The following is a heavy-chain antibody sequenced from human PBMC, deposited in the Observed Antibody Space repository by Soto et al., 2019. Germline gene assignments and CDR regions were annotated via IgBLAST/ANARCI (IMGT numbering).Heavy chain of an antibody. CDR3: ARRSLGYYYGMDV. V-gene: IGHV4-34*01. CDR1: GGSISSGGYY. Sequence: SETLSLTCAVSGGSISSGGYYRSWIRQPPGKGLEWIGEINHSGSTNYNPSLKSRVTISVDTSKNQFSLKLSSVAAADTAVYYCARRSLGYYYGMDVWGQGTTVTVSS. CDR2: INHSGST. J-gene: IGHJ6*02. D-gene: IGHD3-16*01.